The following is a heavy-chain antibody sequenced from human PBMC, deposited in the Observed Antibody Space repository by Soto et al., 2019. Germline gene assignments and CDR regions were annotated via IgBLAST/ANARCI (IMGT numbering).Heavy chain of an antibody. CDR1: GFTLSSRS. Sequence: EVQLVESGGGSVQPGGSLRLSCAASGFTLSSRSMNWVRQAPGKGLEWVAYISGSSTTIYYADSVKGRFTISRDNAKKAVYLQMNSLRDEDTAVYYCARGELDRTIDYWGQGTLVIVSS. V-gene: IGHV3-48*02. CDR2: ISGSSTTI. CDR3: ARGELDRTIDY. J-gene: IGHJ4*02. D-gene: IGHD1-1*01.